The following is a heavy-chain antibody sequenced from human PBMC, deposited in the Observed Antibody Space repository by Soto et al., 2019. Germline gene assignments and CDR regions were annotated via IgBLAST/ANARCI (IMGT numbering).Heavy chain of an antibody. CDR3: ARVPGKFDYYYYYGMDV. CDR2: IYYSGST. CDR1: GGSISSYY. Sequence: QVQLQESGPGLVKPSETLSLTCTVSGGSISSYYWSWIRQPPGKGLEWIGYIYYSGSTNYNPSLKSRVTISVATSKYQFPLKLSSVTAADTAVYYCARVPGKFDYYYYYGMDVWGQGTTVTVSS. D-gene: IGHD3-16*01. V-gene: IGHV4-59*01. J-gene: IGHJ6*02.